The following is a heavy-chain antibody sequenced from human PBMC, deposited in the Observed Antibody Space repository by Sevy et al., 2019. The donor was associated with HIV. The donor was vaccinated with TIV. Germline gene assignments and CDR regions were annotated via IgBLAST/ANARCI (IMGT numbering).Heavy chain of an antibody. D-gene: IGHD1-26*01. CDR3: ARRPTDQSGSYWFDP. CDR1: AFTFSSYW. Sequence: GGSLRLSCAASAFTFSSYWMHWVRQAPGKGLVLVSRIKTDGSDTSYADSVKGRFTISRDNTKNTLYLQMNSLRAEDTAVYYCARRPTDQSGSYWFDPWGQGTLVTVSS. CDR2: IKTDGSDT. J-gene: IGHJ5*02. V-gene: IGHV3-74*01.